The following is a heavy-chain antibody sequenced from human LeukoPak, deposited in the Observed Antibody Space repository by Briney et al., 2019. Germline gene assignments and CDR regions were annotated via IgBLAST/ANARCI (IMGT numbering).Heavy chain of an antibody. CDR2: IYYSGST. CDR1: GGSISSGDYY. J-gene: IGHJ6*02. Sequence: TSQTLSLTCTVSGGSISSGDYYWSWIRQPPGKGLEWIGYIYYSGSTYYNPSPKSRVTTSVDTSKNQFSLKLSSVTAADTAVYYCAREQVAASDYYYYGMDVWGQGTTVTVSS. D-gene: IGHD2-15*01. CDR3: AREQVAASDYYYYGMDV. V-gene: IGHV4-30-4*01.